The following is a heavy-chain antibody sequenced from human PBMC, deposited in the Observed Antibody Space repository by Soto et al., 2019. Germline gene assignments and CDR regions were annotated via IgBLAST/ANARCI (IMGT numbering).Heavy chain of an antibody. Sequence: QVQLVQSGAQVKKPGASVKVSCKASGYTFDNYALHWVRQAPGRRLEWMGWIHAGNGYTKYSKSFQGRVTITRDTSGSTVHMDLSSLRYEDTAVYYCARVQYSGYDFKLAFDIWGQGTMVTVSS. V-gene: IGHV1-3*01. CDR1: GYTFDNYA. J-gene: IGHJ3*02. CDR2: IHAGNGYT. D-gene: IGHD5-12*01. CDR3: ARVQYSGYDFKLAFDI.